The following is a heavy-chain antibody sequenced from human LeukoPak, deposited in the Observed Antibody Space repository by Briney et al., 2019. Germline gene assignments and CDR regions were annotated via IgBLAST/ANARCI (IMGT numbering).Heavy chain of an antibody. CDR1: GYTFSSYY. D-gene: IGHD4-23*01. V-gene: IGHV1-46*01. J-gene: IGHJ5*02. CDR3: ARDNSVEDTAWWFDP. CDR2: INPSGGYT. Sequence: GASVKVSCKASGYTFSSYYMHWVRQAPGQGLEWMGMINPSGGYTSYAQRFQGRVTMTRDMSTSTDYMELSSLRSEDTAVYYCARDNSVEDTAWWFDPWGQGTLVTVSS.